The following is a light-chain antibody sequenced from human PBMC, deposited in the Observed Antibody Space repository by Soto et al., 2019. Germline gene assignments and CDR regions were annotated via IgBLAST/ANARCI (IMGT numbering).Light chain of an antibody. CDR1: SSDVGSYNL. Sequence: QSALTQPASESGSPGLSTTISCTGTSSDVGSYNLVSWYQQHPGKAPKLMIYEGSKRPSGVSNRFSGSKSGNTASLTISVLQTEDEADCYVRSYAGSIYVFGTGTKVAV. J-gene: IGLJ1*01. V-gene: IGLV2-23*01. CDR2: EGS. CDR3: RSYAGSIYV.